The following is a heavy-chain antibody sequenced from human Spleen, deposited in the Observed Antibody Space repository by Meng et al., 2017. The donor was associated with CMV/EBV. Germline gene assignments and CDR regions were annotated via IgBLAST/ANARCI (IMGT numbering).Heavy chain of an antibody. V-gene: IGHV3-43D*03. D-gene: IGHD6-13*01. CDR1: GFTFDDYA. CDR3: AKAFSSSWYREYYDY. J-gene: IGHJ4*02. CDR2: ISWDGGST. Sequence: GGSLRLSCAASGFTFDDYAMHWVRQAPGKGLEWVSLISWDGGSTYYADSVKGRFTISRDNSKNTLYLQLNSLRAEDSAVYFCAKAFSSSWYREYYDYWGQGTLVTVSS.